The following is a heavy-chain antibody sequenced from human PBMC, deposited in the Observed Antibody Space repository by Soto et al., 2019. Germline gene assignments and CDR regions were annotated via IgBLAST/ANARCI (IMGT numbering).Heavy chain of an antibody. CDR3: ERFLYDFARQIES. D-gene: IGHD3-16*01. Sequence: SETLSLTCSVSVFSVTNLDYYWGCIRQPPGRGLELIGYLYFGGKTYYNPSLKSRVTIYVDASKNQISLKLMSVTAADTALYYCERFLYDFARQIESWGQGTLVTVSS. CDR1: VFSVTNLDYY. CDR2: LYFGGKT. V-gene: IGHV4-39*01. J-gene: IGHJ4*02.